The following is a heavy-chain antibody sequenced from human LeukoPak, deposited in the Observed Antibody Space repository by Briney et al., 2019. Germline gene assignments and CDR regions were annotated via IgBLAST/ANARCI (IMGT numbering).Heavy chain of an antibody. J-gene: IGHJ4*02. V-gene: IGHV3-66*01. CDR1: GFTVSSNY. CDR3: ARSGPTNWGSYYFDY. CDR2: IYSGGST. Sequence: GGSLRLSCAASGFTVSSNYMSWVRQAPGKGLEWVSVIYSGGSTYYADSVKGRFTISRDNSKNTLYLQMNSLRAEDTAVYYCARSGPTNWGSYYFDYWGQGTLVTVSS. D-gene: IGHD7-27*01.